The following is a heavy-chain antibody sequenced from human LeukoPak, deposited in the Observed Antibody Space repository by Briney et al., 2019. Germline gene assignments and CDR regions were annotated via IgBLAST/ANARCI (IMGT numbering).Heavy chain of an antibody. D-gene: IGHD4-11*01. J-gene: IGHJ4*02. CDR3: AREQSRRLDY. V-gene: IGHV3-48*01. CDR1: GFTFSSYG. Sequence: GGSLRLSCAASGFTFSSYGMNWVRQAPGKGLEWVSYISSSSTIYYADSVKGRFTISRDNAKNSLYLQMNRLRAEDTAVYYCAREQSRRLDYWGQGTLVTVSS. CDR2: ISSSSTI.